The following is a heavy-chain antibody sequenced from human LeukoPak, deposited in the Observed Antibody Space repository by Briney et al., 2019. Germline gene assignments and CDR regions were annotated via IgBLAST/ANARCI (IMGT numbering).Heavy chain of an antibody. CDR1: GGSLSSHY. J-gene: IGHJ4*02. CDR3: ASVDTAMGTESMDD. Sequence: SETLSLTCTVSGGSLSSHYWSWVRQPPGKGLEWIGYIYYSGSTNYNQSLKSRVTISVDTPKNQLSLTVNSVTAADTAVYYCASVDTAMGTESMDDGGQGTLVTVSA. V-gene: IGHV4-59*11. D-gene: IGHD5-18*01. CDR2: IYYSGST.